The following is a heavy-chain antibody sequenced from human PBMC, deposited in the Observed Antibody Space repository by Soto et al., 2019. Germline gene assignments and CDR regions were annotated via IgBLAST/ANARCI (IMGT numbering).Heavy chain of an antibody. CDR1: GGTLSDHG. J-gene: IGHJ3*02. V-gene: IGHV1-69*06. D-gene: IGHD3-10*01. CDR2: TIPVFNTA. Sequence: QVQMEQSGAEVKKPGSSVKVSCKASGGTLSDHGVAWLRQAPGQGLEWMGGTIPVFNTAKYAQKFQGRVTVTGDKFTNIAYRELSSLRSEDTAFYFCARGVYGSGNYYTGPSAFDIWGQGTMVIVSS. CDR3: ARGVYGSGNYYTGPSAFDI.